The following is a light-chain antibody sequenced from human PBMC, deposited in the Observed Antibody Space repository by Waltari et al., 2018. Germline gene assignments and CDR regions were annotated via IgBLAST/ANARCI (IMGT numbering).Light chain of an antibody. V-gene: IGKV3-20*01. CDR2: HAS. CDR3: QQYGTSSLS. CDR1: QSLSNNY. Sequence: EIVLTQSPGTLSLSPGERATLSCMASQSLSNNYLAWYQQKPGQAPRLLIYHASSRTTGIPDRFGGSGSGTDFTLSISRVEPEDFAVYYCQQYGTSSLSFGGGTKVEIK. J-gene: IGKJ4*01.